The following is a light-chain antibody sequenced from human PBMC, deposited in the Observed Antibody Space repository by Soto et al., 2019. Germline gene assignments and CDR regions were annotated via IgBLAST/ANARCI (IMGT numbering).Light chain of an antibody. CDR1: SVHSSYA. J-gene: IGLJ2*01. Sequence: QPVLTQSPSASASLGASVKLTCTLSSVHSSYAIAWHQQQPEKGPRYLMKLNSDGSHRKGDGIPDRFSGSSSGAERYLTISSLQSEDEADYYCQTWGTGIQVFGGGTKLTVL. CDR3: QTWGTGIQV. CDR2: LNSDGSH. V-gene: IGLV4-69*01.